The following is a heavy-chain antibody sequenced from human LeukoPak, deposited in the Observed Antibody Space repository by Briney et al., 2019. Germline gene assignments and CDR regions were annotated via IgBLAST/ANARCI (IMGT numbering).Heavy chain of an antibody. V-gene: IGHV6-1*01. D-gene: IGHD6-19*01. CDR3: AREGFEAGSSGWRTPDY. CDR1: GDSVSSNSAA. Sequence: SQTLSLTRAISGDSVSSNSAAWNWIKQSPSRGLEWLGRTYYRSKWYNDYAVSVKSRITINPDTSKNQFSLQLNSVTPEDTAVYYCAREGFEAGSSGWRTPDYWGQGTLVTVSS. J-gene: IGHJ4*02. CDR2: TYYRSKWYN.